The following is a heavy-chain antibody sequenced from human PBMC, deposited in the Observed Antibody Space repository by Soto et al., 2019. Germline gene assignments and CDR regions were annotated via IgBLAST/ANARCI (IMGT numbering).Heavy chain of an antibody. CDR3: ARQKRYGDYIFDY. V-gene: IGHV4-59*08. J-gene: IGHJ4*02. Sequence: SETLSLTCTVSGGSISSYYWSWIRQPPGKGLEWIGYIYYSGSTNYNPSLKSRVTISVDTSKNQFSLKLSSVTAADTAVYYCARQKRYGDYIFDYWGQGTLVTVSS. CDR2: IYYSGST. D-gene: IGHD4-17*01. CDR1: GGSISSYY.